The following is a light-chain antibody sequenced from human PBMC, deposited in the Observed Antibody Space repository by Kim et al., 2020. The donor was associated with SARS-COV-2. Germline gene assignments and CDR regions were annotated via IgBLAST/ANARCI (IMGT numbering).Light chain of an antibody. J-gene: IGLJ2*01. Sequence: PGKRARCSCGGNSLRSKSFHCSQQKAGQAPALVINYYSDRPSGIPERFSGSNSGDTATLTISRVEAGDEADYYCQVWDSSSDHRVVFGGGTQLTVL. V-gene: IGLV3-21*04. CDR2: YYS. CDR1: SLRSKS. CDR3: QVWDSSSDHRVV.